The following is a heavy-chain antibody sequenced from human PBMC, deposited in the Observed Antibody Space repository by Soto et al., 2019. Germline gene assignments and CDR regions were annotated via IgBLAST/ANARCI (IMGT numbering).Heavy chain of an antibody. CDR1: GYTFTSYG. CDR2: ISAYNGNT. CDR3: ARDRSRPERYCTNGVCYIGHFGY. J-gene: IGHJ4*02. D-gene: IGHD2-8*01. Sequence: GASVKVSCKASGYTFTSYGISWVRQAPGQGLEWMGRISAYNGNTNYAQKLQGRVTMTTDTSTSTAYMELRSLRSDDTAVYYCARDRSRPERYCTNGVCYIGHFGYWGQGTLVTVSS. V-gene: IGHV1-18*01.